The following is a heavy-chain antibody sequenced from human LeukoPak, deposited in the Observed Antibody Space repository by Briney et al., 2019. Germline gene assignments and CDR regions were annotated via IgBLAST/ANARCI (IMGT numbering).Heavy chain of an antibody. CDR3: ARVVLAAAARGAFDI. J-gene: IGHJ3*02. D-gene: IGHD6-25*01. Sequence: SETLSLTCTVSGGSMSSYYWSWIRQPPGKGLEWIGYIYYSGSTYYNPSLRGRVTISVDTSKNQFSLKLSSVTAADTAVYYCARVVLAAAARGAFDIWGQGTMVTVSS. V-gene: IGHV4-59*12. CDR1: GGSMSSYY. CDR2: IYYSGST.